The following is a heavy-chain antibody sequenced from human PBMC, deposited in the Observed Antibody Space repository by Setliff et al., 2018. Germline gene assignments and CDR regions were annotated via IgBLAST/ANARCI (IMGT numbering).Heavy chain of an antibody. Sequence: PSETLSLTCTVSGGSITSGRYYWGWIRQPPGQGLEWIASIHYSENTYYNPSLKTRVTISVDTSKNQFSLKLSFVTAADTAVYYCARHVGIRGRGYNYYYYYMDVWGKGTTVTVSS. D-gene: IGHD3-10*01. CDR2: IHYSENT. J-gene: IGHJ6*03. V-gene: IGHV4-39*01. CDR3: ARHVGIRGRGYNYYYYYMDV. CDR1: GGSITSGRYY.